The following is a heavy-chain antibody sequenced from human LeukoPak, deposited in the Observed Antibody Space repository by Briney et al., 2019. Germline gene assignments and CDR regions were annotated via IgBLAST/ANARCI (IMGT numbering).Heavy chain of an antibody. D-gene: IGHD3-22*01. Sequence: PGGSLRLSCAASGFTFSSYWMSWVRQAPGKGLEWVANIKQDGSEKYYVDSVKGRFTISRDNAKNSLYLQMNSPRAEDTAVYYCARDHKRLRTLSGYTYWGQGTLVTVSS. CDR2: IKQDGSEK. J-gene: IGHJ4*02. CDR1: GFTFSSYW. CDR3: ARDHKRLRTLSGYTY. V-gene: IGHV3-7*01.